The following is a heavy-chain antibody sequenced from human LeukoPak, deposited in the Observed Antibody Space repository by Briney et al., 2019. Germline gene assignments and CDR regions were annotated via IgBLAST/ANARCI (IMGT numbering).Heavy chain of an antibody. Sequence: GGSLRLSCAASGFTFSSYGMNWVRQAPGKGPEWASYISDSAGIKTYADSVKGRFTISRDNDKDTLSLQMNSLRAEDTAVYYCARGRYSRDLWYWGQGALVTVSS. CDR1: GFTFSSYG. CDR2: ISDSAGIK. J-gene: IGHJ4*02. D-gene: IGHD1-26*01. V-gene: IGHV3-48*03. CDR3: ARGRYSRDLWY.